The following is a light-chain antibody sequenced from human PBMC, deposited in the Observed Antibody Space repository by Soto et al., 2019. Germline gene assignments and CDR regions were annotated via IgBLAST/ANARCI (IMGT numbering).Light chain of an antibody. CDR3: QQYSNWPPCT. V-gene: IGKV3-15*01. CDR2: RAS. CDR1: QSLGGN. Sequence: EIVMTQSPATLAVSPGDTVTLSCRASQSLGGNLAWYQQKPGQAPRLFIFRASSRATGVPARFSASGSGTEFTLTISELQSEDFAVYYCQQYSNWPPCTFGPGTKVDIK. J-gene: IGKJ1*01.